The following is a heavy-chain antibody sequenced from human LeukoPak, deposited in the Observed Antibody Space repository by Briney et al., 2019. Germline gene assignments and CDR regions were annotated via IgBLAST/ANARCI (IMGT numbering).Heavy chain of an antibody. CDR2: SYYSGNT. CDR3: ARVSGITMIAVVKHDAFDI. CDR1: GGSISSSSYY. V-gene: IGHV4-39*07. Sequence: SETLSLTCTVSGGSISSSSYYWGWIRQPPGKGLEWIGNSYYSGNTYYNPSLKSRVTISVDTSKNQFSLRLSSVTAADTAVYYCARVSGITMIAVVKHDAFDIWGQGTMVIVSS. J-gene: IGHJ3*02. D-gene: IGHD3-22*01.